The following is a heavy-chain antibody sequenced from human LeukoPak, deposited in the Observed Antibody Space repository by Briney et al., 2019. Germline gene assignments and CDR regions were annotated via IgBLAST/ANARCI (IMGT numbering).Heavy chain of an antibody. Sequence: SQTLSLTCAVSSGSISSSSYYWGWIRQPPGKGLEWIGSIYYSGSTYYKPSLKSRVTLSVDTSKNQFSLKLRSVTAADTAVYYCARQERGYDGSGHRAFDIWGQGTMVTISS. CDR2: IYYSGST. V-gene: IGHV4-39*01. CDR3: ARQERGYDGSGHRAFDI. CDR1: SGSISSSSYY. J-gene: IGHJ3*02. D-gene: IGHD3-22*01.